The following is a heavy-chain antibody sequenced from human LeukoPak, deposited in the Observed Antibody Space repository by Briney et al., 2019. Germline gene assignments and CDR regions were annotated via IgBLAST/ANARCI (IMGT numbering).Heavy chain of an antibody. V-gene: IGHV3-11*05. J-gene: IGHJ4*02. CDR1: GFTFTDVY. CDR2: ISPNSADI. Sequence: NPGGSLRLSCAASGFTFTDVYMSWLRQSPGKGLEWLAYISPNSADIFYADSVKGRFTISRDNAKNSLYLQMNSLRVEDTGIYYCSRDPRSLDYWGQGALVTVSS. CDR3: SRDPRSLDY.